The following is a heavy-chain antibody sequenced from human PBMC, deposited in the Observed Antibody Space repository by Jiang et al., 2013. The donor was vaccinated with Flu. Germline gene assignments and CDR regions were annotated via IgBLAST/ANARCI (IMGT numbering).Heavy chain of an antibody. J-gene: IGHJ4*02. V-gene: IGHV4-34*01. CDR3: ARHRYTVVTHFDY. CDR1: GGSFSGYY. Sequence: LLKPSETLSLTCAVYGGSFSGYYWSWIRQPPGKGLEWIGEINHSGSTNYNPSLKSRVTISVDTSKNQFSLKLSSVTAADTAVYYCARHRYTVVTHFDYWGQGTLVTVSS. CDR2: INHSGST. D-gene: IGHD4-23*01.